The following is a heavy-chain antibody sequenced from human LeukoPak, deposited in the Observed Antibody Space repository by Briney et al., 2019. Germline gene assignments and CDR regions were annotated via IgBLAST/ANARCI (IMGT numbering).Heavy chain of an antibody. J-gene: IGHJ1*01. Sequence: SQTLSLTCTVSGGSISSGGYYWSWIRQHPGKGLEWIGYIYHSGSTNYNPSLQSRVTISVDTSKNQFSLNLNSVTAADTAVYYCARGGAARLHFQNWGQGTLVTVSS. V-gene: IGHV4-31*03. CDR1: GGSISSGGYY. D-gene: IGHD6-6*01. CDR2: IYHSGST. CDR3: ARGGAARLHFQN.